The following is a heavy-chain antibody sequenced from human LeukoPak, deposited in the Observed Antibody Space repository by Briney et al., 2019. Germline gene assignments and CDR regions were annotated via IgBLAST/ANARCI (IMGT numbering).Heavy chain of an antibody. V-gene: IGHV3-23*01. J-gene: IGHJ6*02. Sequence: QPGGSLRLSCAASGFTFSSYAMNWVRQAPGKGLGWVSGISGSGGTTYYADSVKGRFTISRDNSKNTLYLQMNSLRADDTAVYYCAKAYGSTYYYGMDVWGQGTTVTVFS. CDR2: ISGSGGTT. D-gene: IGHD3-10*01. CDR1: GFTFSSYA. CDR3: AKAYGSTYYYGMDV.